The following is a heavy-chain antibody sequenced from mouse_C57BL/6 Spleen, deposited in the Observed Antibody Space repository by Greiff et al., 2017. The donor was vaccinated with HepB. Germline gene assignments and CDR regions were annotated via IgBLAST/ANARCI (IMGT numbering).Heavy chain of an antibody. Sequence: QVQLQQPGAELVRPGTSVKLSCKASGYTFTSYWMHWVKQRPGQGLEWIGVIDPSDSYTNYNQKFKGKATLTVDTSSSTAYMQLSSLTSEDSAVYYCARRDYYGSSYDWGQSTTLTVSS. J-gene: IGHJ2*01. D-gene: IGHD1-1*01. CDR1: GYTFTSYW. CDR3: ARRDYYGSSYD. CDR2: IDPSDSYT. V-gene: IGHV1-59*01.